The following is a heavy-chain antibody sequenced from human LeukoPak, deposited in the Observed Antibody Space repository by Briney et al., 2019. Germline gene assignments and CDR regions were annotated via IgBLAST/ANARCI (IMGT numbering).Heavy chain of an antibody. CDR2: IYHSGST. V-gene: IGHV4-30-2*01. Sequence: SETLSLTCAVSGGSISSGGYSWSWIRQPPGKGLEWIGYIYHSGSTYYNPSLKSRVTISVDTSKNQFSLKLSSVTAADTAVYYCARVASSSWYGTLYFDYWGQGTLVTVSS. D-gene: IGHD6-13*01. J-gene: IGHJ4*02. CDR1: GGSISSGGYS. CDR3: ARVASSSWYGTLYFDY.